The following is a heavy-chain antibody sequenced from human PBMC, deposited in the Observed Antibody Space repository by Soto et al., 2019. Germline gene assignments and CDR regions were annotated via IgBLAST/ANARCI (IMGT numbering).Heavy chain of an antibody. CDR3: AKKVNSGPGSQYFDY. CDR2: FRTGGDDGTT. D-gene: IGHD3-10*01. CDR1: GFTFSSYS. J-gene: IGHJ4*02. V-gene: IGHV3-23*01. Sequence: PGGSLRLSCAASGFTFSSYSMSCVRQAPGKGLEWVSGFRTGGDDGTTYYADSVKGRFTIPRDNSKNTLFLQMNSPRAKDTAIYYCAKKVNSGPGSQYFDYWGQGTLVTVSS.